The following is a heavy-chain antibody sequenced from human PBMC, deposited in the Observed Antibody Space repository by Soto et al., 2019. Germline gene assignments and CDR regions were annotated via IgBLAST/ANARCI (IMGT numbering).Heavy chain of an antibody. J-gene: IGHJ4*02. Sequence: QVQVVQSGAEVKQPESSVKVSCKPSGGTFNTYTVNWVRLAPGHGLEWMGRFIPILDMANYAQKFQDRVTITADRSTFTAYMELNSVTSDDTALYYCAITYCRDNSCPRDFDFWGPGTRVTVSS. CDR1: GGTFNTYT. D-gene: IGHD2-21*01. V-gene: IGHV1-69*02. CDR3: AITYCRDNSCPRDFDF. CDR2: FIPILDMA.